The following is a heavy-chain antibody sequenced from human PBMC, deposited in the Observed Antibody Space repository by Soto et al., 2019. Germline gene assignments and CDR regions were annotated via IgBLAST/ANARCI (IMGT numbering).Heavy chain of an antibody. D-gene: IGHD3-22*01. J-gene: IGHJ6*02. CDR2: ISAYNGNT. V-gene: IGHV1-18*01. Sequence: QVKLVQSGAEVKKPGASVKVSCKASGYTFTSYGISWVRQATGQGLEWMGWISAYNGNTNYAQKLQGRVTLTTYTSMSTAYMELSSLRSDDTAVYYCARASHEYYYDSSGYWYYYGMDVWGQGTTVTVSS. CDR1: GYTFTSYG. CDR3: ARASHEYYYDSSGYWYYYGMDV.